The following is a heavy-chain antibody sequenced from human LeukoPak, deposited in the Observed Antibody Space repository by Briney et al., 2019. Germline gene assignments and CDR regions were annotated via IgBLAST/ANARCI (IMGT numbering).Heavy chain of an antibody. CDR3: ARHTAFTMDAFDI. CDR1: GGSISSYY. V-gene: IGHV4-59*08. J-gene: IGHJ3*02. D-gene: IGHD3-3*02. Sequence: PSETLSLTCTVSGGSISSYYWSWIRQPPGKGLEWIGYIYYSGSTNYNPSLKSRVTMSLDTPKNQFFLKLRSVTAADTAVYYCARHTAFTMDAFDIWGQGTMVTVSS. CDR2: IYYSGST.